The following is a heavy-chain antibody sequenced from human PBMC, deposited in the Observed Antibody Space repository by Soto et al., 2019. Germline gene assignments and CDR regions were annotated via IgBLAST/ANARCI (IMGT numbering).Heavy chain of an antibody. J-gene: IGHJ6*02. Sequence: QVQLVQSGAEVKKPGSSVEVSCKASGGTFSSYTISWVRQAPGQGLEWMGRIIPILGIANYAQKFQGRVTITADKSTSTAYMELSRLRSEDTAVYYCARGTMVRGVMDYYGIDVWGQGTTGTVSS. CDR3: ARGTMVRGVMDYYGIDV. CDR2: IIPILGIA. V-gene: IGHV1-69*02. D-gene: IGHD3-10*01. CDR1: GGTFSSYT.